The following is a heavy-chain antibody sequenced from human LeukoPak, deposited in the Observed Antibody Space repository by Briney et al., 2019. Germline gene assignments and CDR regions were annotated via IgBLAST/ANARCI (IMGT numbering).Heavy chain of an antibody. CDR2: INPDGSSP. J-gene: IGHJ4*02. V-gene: IGHV3-74*01. Sequence: PGGSLRLSCPASGFSLSTSWMHWVRQAPGKGLVWVSRINPDGSSPNYADSVKGRFTISRDNAKNTLYLQMNSLRAEDTAVYYCVRDFAPQTYSSGWYDYWGQGTLVTVSS. CDR1: GFSLSTSW. D-gene: IGHD6-19*01. CDR3: VRDFAPQTYSSGWYDY.